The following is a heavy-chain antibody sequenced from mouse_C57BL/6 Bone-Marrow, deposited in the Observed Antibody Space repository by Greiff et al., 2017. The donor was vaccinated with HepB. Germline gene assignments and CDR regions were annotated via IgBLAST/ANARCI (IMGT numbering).Heavy chain of an antibody. CDR2: ISSGGSYT. CDR3: ARQRSTMVTAWFAY. CDR1: GFTFSSYG. V-gene: IGHV5-6*01. J-gene: IGHJ3*01. Sequence: EVQRVESGGDLVKPGGSLKLSCAASGFTFSSYGMSWVRQTPDKRLEWVATISSGGSYTYYPDSVKGRFTISRDNAKNTLYLQMSSLKSEDTAMYYCARQRSTMVTAWFAYWGQGTRVTVSA. D-gene: IGHD2-2*01.